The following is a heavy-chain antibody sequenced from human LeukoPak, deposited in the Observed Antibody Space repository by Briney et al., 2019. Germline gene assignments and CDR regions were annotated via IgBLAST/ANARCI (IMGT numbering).Heavy chain of an antibody. CDR2: IYLSGST. CDR1: GGSISSYY. D-gene: IGHD6-13*01. CDR3: ARHRRPHSSSRYDCFDP. J-gene: IGHJ5*02. V-gene: IGHV4-59*08. Sequence: PSETLSLTCTVCGGSISSYYWSWIRQPPGKGLEWVGYIYLSGSTNYNPSLKSRITISLDTSKNQFSLMLSSVTAADTAMYYYARHRRPHSSSRYDCFDPWGQGTLVTVSS.